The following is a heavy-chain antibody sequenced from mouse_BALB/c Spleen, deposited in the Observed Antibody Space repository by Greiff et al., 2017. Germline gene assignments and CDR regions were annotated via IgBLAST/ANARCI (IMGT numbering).Heavy chain of an antibody. V-gene: IGHV1S41*01. J-gene: IGHJ2*01. CDR3: ARSGTTHYLDY. CDR2: IAPGSGST. CDR1: GYTFTSYW. D-gene: IGHD1-1*01. Sequence: DLVKPGASVKLSCKASGYTFTSYWINWIKQRPGQGLEWIGRIAPGSGSTYYNEMFKGKATLTVDTSSSTAYIQLSSLSSEDSAVYFCARSGTTHYLDYWGQGTTLTGSS.